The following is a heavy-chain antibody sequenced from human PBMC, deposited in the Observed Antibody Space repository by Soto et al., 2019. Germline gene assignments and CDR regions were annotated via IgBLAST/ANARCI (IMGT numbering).Heavy chain of an antibody. CDR3: ARDDQNSGYDFDY. CDR1: GFTFSSYS. J-gene: IGHJ4*02. D-gene: IGHD5-12*01. V-gene: IGHV3-21*01. Sequence: GGSLRLSCAASGFTFSSYSMNWVRQAPGKGLEWVSSISSSSSYIYYANSVKGRFTISRDNAKNSLYLQMNSLRAEDTAVYYCARDDQNSGYDFDYWGQGTLVTVSS. CDR2: ISSSSSYI.